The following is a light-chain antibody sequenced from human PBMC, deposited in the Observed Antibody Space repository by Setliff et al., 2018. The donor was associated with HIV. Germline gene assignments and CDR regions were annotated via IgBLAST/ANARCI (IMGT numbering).Light chain of an antibody. J-gene: IGLJ1*01. V-gene: IGLV2-23*02. CDR3: CSYENSGTFYV. Sequence: QSALAQPASVSGSPGQSITMSFTGTKNDVGGHDVVSWYQQYPGKAPKLIIYEVNKRPSGLSNRFSGSKSGNTASLTISGLQAEDEAEYYCCSYENSGTFYVFGTGTKVTVL. CDR1: KNDVGGHDV. CDR2: EVN.